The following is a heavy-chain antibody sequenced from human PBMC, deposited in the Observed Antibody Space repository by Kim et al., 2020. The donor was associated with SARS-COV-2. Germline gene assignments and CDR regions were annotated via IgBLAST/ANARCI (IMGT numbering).Heavy chain of an antibody. Sequence: ASVKVSCKASGYTFTGSYMHWVRQAPGQGLEWMAWINPNSGGTNYAQKFQGRATMTTDTSISTAYMELSGLRSDDTALYYCAIRLVKTGNYEAPFDYWGQGALVTVSS. CDR2: INPNSGGT. CDR3: AIRLVKTGNYEAPFDY. J-gene: IGHJ4*02. V-gene: IGHV1-2*02. D-gene: IGHD1-7*01. CDR1: GYTFTGSY.